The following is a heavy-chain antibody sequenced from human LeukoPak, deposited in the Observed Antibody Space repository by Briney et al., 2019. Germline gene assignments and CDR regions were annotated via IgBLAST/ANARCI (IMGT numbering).Heavy chain of an antibody. Sequence: GGSLRLSCAASGFTFSSYAMHWVRQAPGKGLEWVAVISYDGSNKYYADSVKGRFTISRDNSKDTLYLQMNSLRAEDTAVYYCARSLLGGYYHYYYYYGMDVWGQGTTVTVSS. V-gene: IGHV3-30-3*01. D-gene: IGHD3-3*01. CDR2: ISYDGSNK. CDR3: ARSLLGGYYHYYYYYGMDV. CDR1: GFTFSSYA. J-gene: IGHJ6*02.